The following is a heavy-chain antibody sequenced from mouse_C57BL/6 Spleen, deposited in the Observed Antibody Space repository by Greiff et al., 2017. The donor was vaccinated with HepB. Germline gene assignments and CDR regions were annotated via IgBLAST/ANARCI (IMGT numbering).Heavy chain of an antibody. D-gene: IGHD2-10*02. CDR3: ARHQYGNYYAMDY. CDR1: GFSLTSYG. J-gene: IGHJ4*01. V-gene: IGHV2-6-1*01. Sequence: QVQLKESGPGLVAPSQSLSITCTVSGFSLTSYGVHWVRQPPGKGLEWLVVIWSDGSTTYNSALKSRLSISKDNSKSQVFLKMNSLQTDDTAMYYCARHQYGNYYAMDYWGQGTSVTVSS. CDR2: IWSDGST.